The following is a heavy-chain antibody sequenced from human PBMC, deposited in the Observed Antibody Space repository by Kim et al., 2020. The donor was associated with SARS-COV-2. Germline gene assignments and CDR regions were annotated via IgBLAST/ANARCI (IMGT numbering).Heavy chain of an antibody. Sequence: TLSLTCTVSGGSISSGGYYWSWIRQHPGKGLEWIGYIYYSGSTYYNPSLKSRVTISVDTSKNQFSLKLSSVTAADTAVYYCARASITMIVVVTAFDICGQGTMVTVSS. V-gene: IGHV4-31*03. CDR3: ARASITMIVVVTAFDI. CDR2: IYYSGST. CDR1: GGSISSGGYY. J-gene: IGHJ3*02. D-gene: IGHD3-22*01.